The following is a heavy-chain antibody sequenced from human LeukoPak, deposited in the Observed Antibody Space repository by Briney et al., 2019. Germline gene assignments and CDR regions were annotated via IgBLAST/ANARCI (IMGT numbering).Heavy chain of an antibody. V-gene: IGHV4-4*09. CDR2: IYTSGST. Sequence: SETLSLTCTVSGGSISSYYWSWIRQPPGKGLEWIGYIYTSGSTNYNPSLKSRVTISVDTSKNQFSLKLSSVTAADTAVYYCARQIPPVYCGGDCYPDAFDIWGQGTMVTVSS. J-gene: IGHJ3*02. CDR1: GGSISSYY. CDR3: ARQIPPVYCGGDCYPDAFDI. D-gene: IGHD2-21*02.